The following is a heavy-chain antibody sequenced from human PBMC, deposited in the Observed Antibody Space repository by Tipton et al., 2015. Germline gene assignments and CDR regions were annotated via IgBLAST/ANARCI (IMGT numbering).Heavy chain of an antibody. V-gene: IGHV4-31*03. CDR2: IFYTGST. CDR1: GGAITSDGFY. D-gene: IGHD5-24*01. J-gene: IGHJ4*02. Sequence: TPSLTCTVSGGAITSDGFYWSWIRQHPGKGLEWIGYIFYTGSTYYNPSLKSRATLSVDTSKNQFSLKLSSVTAADTAVYYCARDGYNSNYFDYWGQGTLVTVSS. CDR3: ARDGYNSNYFDY.